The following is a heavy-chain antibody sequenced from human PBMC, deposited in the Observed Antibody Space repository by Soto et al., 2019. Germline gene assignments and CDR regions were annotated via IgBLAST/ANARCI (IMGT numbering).Heavy chain of an antibody. V-gene: IGHV3-11*01. D-gene: IGHD3-10*01. CDR3: AGDPYYYGSAF. J-gene: IGHJ4*02. Sequence: QVQLVESGGGLVEPGGSLRLSCAASGFRFSDHYMTWIRQAPGKGLEWVSKISGGGTTIYYADSVKGRFTVSRDNAKNSLYLPMNSLRAEDTAVYYCAGDPYYYGSAFWGQGTLVTVSS. CDR1: GFRFSDHY. CDR2: ISGGGTTI.